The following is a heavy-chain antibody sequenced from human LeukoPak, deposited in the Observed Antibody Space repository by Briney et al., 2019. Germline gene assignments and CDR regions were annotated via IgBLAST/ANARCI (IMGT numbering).Heavy chain of an antibody. D-gene: IGHD3-10*01. CDR3: ARGITMVLGAQRYYFDY. CDR2: IIPIFRTV. V-gene: IGHV1-69*05. J-gene: IGHJ4*02. Sequence: GASVKVSRKASRGTLSTYAISWVRQAPGQGLEWMGGIIPIFRTVNHAHKFHGRVTITTDESTSTAYMELSSLSTEDTAVHYCARGITMVLGAQRYYFDYWGQGALVTVSS. CDR1: RGTLSTYA.